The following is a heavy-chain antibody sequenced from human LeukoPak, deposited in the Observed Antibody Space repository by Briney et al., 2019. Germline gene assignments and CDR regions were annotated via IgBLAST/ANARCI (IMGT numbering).Heavy chain of an antibody. CDR1: GFTFSSYT. J-gene: IGHJ4*02. Sequence: PGGSLRLSCAASGFTFSSYTMHWVRQAPGKGLEWVAVSSHDGSNNYYADSVKGRFTISRDNSKNTLYLQMNSLRAEDTAIYYCTRGFYYDSGAYYFDYWGQGTLVTVSS. V-gene: IGHV3-30*04. CDR3: TRGFYYDSGAYYFDY. D-gene: IGHD3-22*01. CDR2: SSHDGSNN.